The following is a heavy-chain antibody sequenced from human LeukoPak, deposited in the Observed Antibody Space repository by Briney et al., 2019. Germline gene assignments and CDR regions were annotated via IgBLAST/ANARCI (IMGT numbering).Heavy chain of an antibody. J-gene: IGHJ4*02. Sequence: GGSLRLSCAASGFIFSSYGMSWVRQAPGKGLEWVANIKQDGSEKYYVDSVKGRFTISRDNAKNSLYLQMNSLRAEDTAVYYCARDIGPDDYWGQGTLVTVSS. V-gene: IGHV3-7*01. CDR1: GFIFSSYG. CDR3: ARDIGPDDY. CDR2: IKQDGSEK.